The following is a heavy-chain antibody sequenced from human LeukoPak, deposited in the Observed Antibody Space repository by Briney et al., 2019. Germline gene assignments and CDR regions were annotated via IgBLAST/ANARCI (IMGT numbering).Heavy chain of an antibody. J-gene: IGHJ4*02. V-gene: IGHV4-61*05. CDR3: AAQRKNSYGYTFLDY. D-gene: IGHD5-18*01. CDR1: GGSISSSNYY. Sequence: PSETLSLTCTVSGGSISSSNYYWGWIRQPPGKGLEWIGYIYTSGSTNYNPSLKSRVTISVDTSKNQFSLKLSSVTAADTAVYYCAAQRKNSYGYTFLDYWGQGTLVTVSS. CDR2: IYTSGST.